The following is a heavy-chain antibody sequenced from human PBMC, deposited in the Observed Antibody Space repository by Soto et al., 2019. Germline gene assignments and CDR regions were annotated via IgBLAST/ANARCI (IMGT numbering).Heavy chain of an antibody. CDR3: ARAQYSSGWLDYYYGMDV. D-gene: IGHD6-19*01. V-gene: IGHV3-30-3*01. J-gene: IGHJ6*02. CDR1: GFTFSSYA. CDR2: ISYDGSNK. Sequence: GGSLRLSCAASGFTFSSYAMHWVRQAPGKGLEWVAVISYDGSNKYYADSVKGRFTISRDNSKNTLYLQMNSLRAEDTAVYYCARAQYSSGWLDYYYGMDVWGQGTTVTVSS.